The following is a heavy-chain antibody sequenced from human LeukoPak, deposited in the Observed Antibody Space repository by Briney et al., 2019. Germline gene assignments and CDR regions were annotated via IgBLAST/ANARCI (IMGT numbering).Heavy chain of an antibody. J-gene: IGHJ4*02. CDR2: IHTSGST. V-gene: IGHV4-61*02. CDR1: GGSISSGSYY. CDR3: AREGLRFYYDRSGYPPAY. Sequence: PSETLSLTCTVSGGSISSGSYYWSWIRQPAGKGLEWIGRIHTSGSTNYNPSLKSRVTISVDTSKNQFSLDLSSVTAADTAMYYCAREGLRFYYDRSGYPPAYWGQGTLVTVSS. D-gene: IGHD3-22*01.